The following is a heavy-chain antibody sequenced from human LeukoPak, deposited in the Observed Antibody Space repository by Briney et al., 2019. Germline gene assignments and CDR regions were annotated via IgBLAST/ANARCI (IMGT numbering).Heavy chain of an antibody. Sequence: PGTSLRLSCAASGFTVSSNYMNWVRQALGKGLEWVSMIYPDGNTFYANSVKGRFTISRDNSKNTLDLQMNSLRAEDTAVYYCAREPLGEYQLLNYIDYWGQGTLVTVSS. CDR1: GFTVSSNY. CDR2: IYPDGNT. D-gene: IGHD2-2*01. CDR3: AREPLGEYQLLNYIDY. V-gene: IGHV3-66*01. J-gene: IGHJ4*02.